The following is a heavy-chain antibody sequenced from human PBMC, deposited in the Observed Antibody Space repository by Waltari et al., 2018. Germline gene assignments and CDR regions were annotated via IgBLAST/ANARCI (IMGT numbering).Heavy chain of an antibody. CDR1: GYSFTSYW. CDR2: IYPGDSDT. CDR3: ARQLDYCSSTSCYRGGFDY. J-gene: IGHJ4*02. D-gene: IGHD2-2*02. Sequence: EVQLVQSGAEVKKPGASPQISCTGSGYSFTSYWIGGSRQMPGKGLEWMGIIYPGDSDTRYSPSFQGQVTISADKSISTAYLQWSSLKASDTAMYYCARQLDYCSSTSCYRGGFDYWGQGTLVTVSS. V-gene: IGHV5-51*01.